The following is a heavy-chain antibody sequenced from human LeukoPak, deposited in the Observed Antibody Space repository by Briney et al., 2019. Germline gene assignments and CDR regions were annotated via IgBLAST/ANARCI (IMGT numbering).Heavy chain of an antibody. J-gene: IGHJ4*02. Sequence: GGSLRLSCAASGFTFSSYGMHWVRRAPGKGLEWVAFIRYDGSNKYYADSVKGRFTISRDNSKNTLYLQMNSLRAEDTAVYYCVKDNLDGLFWCYFVYWGQGTLLTVSS. V-gene: IGHV3-30*02. D-gene: IGHD3-3*01. CDR1: GFTFSSYG. CDR2: IRYDGSNK. CDR3: VKDNLDGLFWCYFVY.